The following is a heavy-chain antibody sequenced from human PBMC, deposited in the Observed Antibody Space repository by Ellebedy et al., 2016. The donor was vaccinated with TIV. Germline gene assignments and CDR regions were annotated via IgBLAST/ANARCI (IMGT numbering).Heavy chain of an antibody. Sequence: GESLKISCAASGFTFSSYWMSWVRQAPGKGLEWVANIKQDGSEKYYGDSVKGRFTISRDNAKNSLYLQMNSLRAEDTAVYYCARGGGGIVATIVFYYYGMDVWGQGTTVTVSS. D-gene: IGHD5-12*01. J-gene: IGHJ6*02. CDR1: GFTFSSYW. CDR3: ARGGGGIVATIVFYYYGMDV. V-gene: IGHV3-7*01. CDR2: IKQDGSEK.